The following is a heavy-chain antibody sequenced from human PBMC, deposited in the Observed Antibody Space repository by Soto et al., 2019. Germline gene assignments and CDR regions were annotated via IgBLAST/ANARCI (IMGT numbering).Heavy chain of an antibody. Sequence: VPLLESGGGLVQPGGSLRLSCAASGFTFNNYAMTWVRQAQGKGLEWVSAISGGGDTTSYADSVKGRFTGSRDGSKNTLYLQMSSLRAEDTALYYCAKGRGGSGSLTPRVDFWGQGTLVTVSS. V-gene: IGHV3-23*01. J-gene: IGHJ4*02. CDR2: ISGGGDTT. CDR3: AKGRGGSGSLTPRVDF. D-gene: IGHD3-10*01. CDR1: GFTFNNYA.